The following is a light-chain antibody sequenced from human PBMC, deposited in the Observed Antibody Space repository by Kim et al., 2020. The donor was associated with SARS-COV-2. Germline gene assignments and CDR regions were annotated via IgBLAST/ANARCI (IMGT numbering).Light chain of an antibody. CDR3: QQFKNYPRT. V-gene: IGKV1D-13*01. Sequence: SSGGDRVTITCRASQDITTALAWYQQKPGKTPKLLMYDVSTLESGVPSRFSGSGSGTDFTLTIGSLQPEDFATYYCQQFKNYPRTFGQGTKVDIK. CDR2: DVS. CDR1: QDITTA. J-gene: IGKJ1*01.